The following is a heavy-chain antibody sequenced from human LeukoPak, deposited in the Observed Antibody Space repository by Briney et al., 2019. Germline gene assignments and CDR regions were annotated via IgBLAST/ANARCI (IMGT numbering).Heavy chain of an antibody. D-gene: IGHD5-12*01. J-gene: IGHJ4*02. CDR2: INPSSGGT. CDR1: GYTFTGPY. V-gene: IGHV1-2*02. CDR3: ARMLNGAYDV. Sequence: ASVKVSCKASGYTFTGPYMHWVRQAPGQGLEWMGWINPSSGGTNYAQNFQGRVTMTRDTSFSTAYMEESRLRSDDTAVYYCARMLNGAYDVWGQGTLVTVSS.